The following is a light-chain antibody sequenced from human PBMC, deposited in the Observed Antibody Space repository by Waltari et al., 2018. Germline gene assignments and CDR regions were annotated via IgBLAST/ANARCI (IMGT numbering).Light chain of an antibody. V-gene: IGKV3-15*01. CDR3: QQYNNWPRT. J-gene: IGKJ4*01. CDR1: QSVSSN. CDR2: GAS. Sequence: EIVMTQSPATLSVSPGERATLSCRASQSVSSNLAWYQQKPGQAPRLLIYGASTRATGIPARLSGSGSGTEFTLTISSLQSEDFAVDYCQQYNNWPRTFGGGTKVEIK.